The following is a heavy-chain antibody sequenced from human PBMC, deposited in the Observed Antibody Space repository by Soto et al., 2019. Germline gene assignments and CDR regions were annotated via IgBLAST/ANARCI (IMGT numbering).Heavy chain of an antibody. D-gene: IGHD2-15*01. CDR1: GFTFSSYA. CDR3: AKASPPRYCSGGSCYIGYFDY. Sequence: GGSQRLSYAASGFTFSSYAVSWVRQAPGKGLEWVSAISGSGGSTYYADSVKGRFTISRDNSKNTLYLQMNSLRAEDTAVYYCAKASPPRYCSGGSCYIGYFDYWGQGTLVTVSS. J-gene: IGHJ4*02. V-gene: IGHV3-23*01. CDR2: ISGSGGST.